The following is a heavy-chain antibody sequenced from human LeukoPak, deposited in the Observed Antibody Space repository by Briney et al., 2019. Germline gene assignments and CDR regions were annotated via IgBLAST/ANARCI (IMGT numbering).Heavy chain of an antibody. CDR3: ARHVPQSGHPRHFDY. J-gene: IGHJ4*02. Sequence: PGESLKISCKGSGYSFTSYWISWVRQMPGKGLEWMGNIDPSDSYTNYSPSFQGHVTISADKSISTAYLQWSSLKASDIAMYYCARHVPQSGHPRHFDYWGQGTLVTVSS. CDR2: IDPSDSYT. CDR1: GYSFTSYW. D-gene: IGHD5-12*01. V-gene: IGHV5-10-1*01.